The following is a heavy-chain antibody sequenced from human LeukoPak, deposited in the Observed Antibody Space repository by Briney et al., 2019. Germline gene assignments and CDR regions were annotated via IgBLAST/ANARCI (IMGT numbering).Heavy chain of an antibody. D-gene: IGHD1-1*01. CDR2: VYPRDSDT. CDR1: GYSLSNYW. Sequence: GESLKISCKASGYSLSNYWIGWVRQVPGKGLEWMGIVYPRDSDTRYSPSFQGQVTISADKSISTAYLQWSSLEASDTAVYYCARPGERSRRDWNLDQWGQGTLVTVSS. V-gene: IGHV5-51*01. CDR3: ARPGERSRRDWNLDQ. J-gene: IGHJ4*02.